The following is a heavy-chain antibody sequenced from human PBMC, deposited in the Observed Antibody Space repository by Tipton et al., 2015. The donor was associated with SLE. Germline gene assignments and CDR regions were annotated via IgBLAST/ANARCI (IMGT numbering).Heavy chain of an antibody. CDR1: GGSVSSGTHY. Sequence: GLVKPSETLSLTCTVSGGSVSSGTHYWSWIRQPAGKGLEWIGRILTSGSTNYNPSLKSRVTMSADTSKKHFSLQLTSVTAADTAVYFCSRDSVLTPRVFDSWGQGILVTVSS. V-gene: IGHV4-61*02. CDR3: SRDSVLTPRVFDS. CDR2: ILTSGST. J-gene: IGHJ4*02. D-gene: IGHD4-23*01.